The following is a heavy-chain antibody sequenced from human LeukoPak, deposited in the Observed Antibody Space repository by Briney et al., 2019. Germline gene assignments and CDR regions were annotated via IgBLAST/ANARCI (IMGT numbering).Heavy chain of an antibody. CDR2: IYHSGTT. D-gene: IGHD6-19*01. V-gene: IGHV4-38-2*02. J-gene: IGHJ5*02. Sequence: SETLSLTCTVSGYSISSGYYWGWIRQPPGKGLEWIGSIYHSGTTYYNPSLKSRLTISVDTSMNQFSLRLSSVTAADTAAYYCAKGAGPPWFDPWGQGTLVAVSS. CDR1: GYSISSGYY. CDR3: AKGAGPPWFDP.